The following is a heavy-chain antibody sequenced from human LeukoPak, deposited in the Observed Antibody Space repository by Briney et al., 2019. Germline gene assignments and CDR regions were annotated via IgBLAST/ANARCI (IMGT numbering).Heavy chain of an antibody. CDR1: GYTFTSYY. CDR2: INPNSGNT. V-gene: IGHV1-8*03. J-gene: IGHJ5*02. CDR3: ARGYREDVWFGESPNWFDP. Sequence: GASAKVSCKASGYTFTSYYINWVRQATGQGLEWMGWINPNSGNTGYAQKFQGRVTITRNTSRSPAYMELSSLRSEDTAVYYCARGYREDVWFGESPNWFDPWGQGTLVTVSS. D-gene: IGHD3-10*01.